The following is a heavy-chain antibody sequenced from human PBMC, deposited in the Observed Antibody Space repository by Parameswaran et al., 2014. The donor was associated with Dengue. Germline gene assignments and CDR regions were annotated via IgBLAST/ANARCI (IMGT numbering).Heavy chain of an antibody. D-gene: IGHD3-10*01. CDR3: DSGNYYYGMDV. V-gene: IGHV4-39*01. Sequence: WIRQPPGKGLEWIGSIYYSGSTYYNPSLKSRVTISVDTSKNQFSLKLSSVTAADTAVYYCDSGNYYYGMDVWGQGTTVTVSS. CDR2: IYYSGST. J-gene: IGHJ6*02.